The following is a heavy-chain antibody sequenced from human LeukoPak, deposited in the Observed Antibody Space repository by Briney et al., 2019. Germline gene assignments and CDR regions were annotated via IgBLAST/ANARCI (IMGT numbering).Heavy chain of an antibody. Sequence: GGSLRLSCAASGFTFSDYWMTWARQAPGKGLEWVAHIKQDGSEKYYVDSVKGRFTTSRDNAKNLVYLQMNSLRVEDTAVYYGARGWNYAFRFDYWGQGTLVTVSS. CDR3: ARGWNYAFRFDY. CDR1: GFTFSDYW. D-gene: IGHD1-7*01. CDR2: IKQDGSEK. J-gene: IGHJ4*02. V-gene: IGHV3-7*01.